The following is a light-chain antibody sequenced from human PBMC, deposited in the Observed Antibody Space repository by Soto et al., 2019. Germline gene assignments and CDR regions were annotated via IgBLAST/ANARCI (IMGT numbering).Light chain of an antibody. CDR3: QQSYSTPYT. J-gene: IGKJ2*01. Sequence: DIQMTQSPSSLSASVGDRVTITCRASQSISSYLNWYQQKPGKAPKLLIYAASSLQSGVPSRFSGSVSGTDFTLTISSLQPEDFATYYCQQSYSTPYTLGQVTKLEIK. V-gene: IGKV1-39*01. CDR1: QSISSY. CDR2: AAS.